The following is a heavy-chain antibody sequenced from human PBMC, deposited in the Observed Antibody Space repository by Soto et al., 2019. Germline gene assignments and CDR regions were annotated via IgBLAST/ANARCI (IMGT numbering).Heavy chain of an antibody. V-gene: IGHV1-18*04. CDR1: GYTFTKYG. CDR3: SRARYCTSPSCYNHYYYGMDI. J-gene: IGHJ6*02. D-gene: IGHD2-2*02. Sequence: QVQLVQSGAEVKKPGSSVRVSCKVSGYTFTKYGITWVRQAPGQGLEWMGWIGVYNGKTNYARKLQGRVIMTADTSASTAYMELRSLRSDDTAVYYCSRARYCTSPSCYNHYYYGMDIWGQGTTVSVSS. CDR2: IGVYNGKT.